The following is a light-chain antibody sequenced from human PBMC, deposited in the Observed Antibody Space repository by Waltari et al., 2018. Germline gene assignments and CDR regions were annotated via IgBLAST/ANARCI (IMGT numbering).Light chain of an antibody. Sequence: TQSPSPVSASVGDRVTITCRASQDIGNRLAWYQQKPGKAPNLLIYGTSSLQTGGPSRFSGSGSGTEFTLTISSLQPEDFGTYYCQQGNSFPITFGPGTKVEIK. CDR1: QDIGNR. CDR2: GTS. V-gene: IGKV1-12*01. J-gene: IGKJ3*01. CDR3: QQGNSFPIT.